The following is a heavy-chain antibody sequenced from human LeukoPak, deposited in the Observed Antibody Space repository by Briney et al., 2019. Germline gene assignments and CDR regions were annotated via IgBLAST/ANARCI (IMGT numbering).Heavy chain of an antibody. CDR1: GLTVSSNY. Sequence: PGRSLRLSCAASGLTVSSNYMSWVRKAPGKGLEWVSVIYSGGSTYYADSVKGRFTISRDNSKDTLYLQMNSLRAEDTAVYYCARAVSPDAFDIWGQGTMVTVSS. V-gene: IGHV3-66*01. J-gene: IGHJ3*02. CDR2: IYSGGST. CDR3: ARAVSPDAFDI.